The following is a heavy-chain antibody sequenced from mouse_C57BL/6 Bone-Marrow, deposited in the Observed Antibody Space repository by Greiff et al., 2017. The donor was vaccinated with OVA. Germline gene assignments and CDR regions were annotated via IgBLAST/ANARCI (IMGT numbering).Heavy chain of an antibody. CDR3: ARRSYYRYYYAMDY. J-gene: IGHJ4*01. Sequence: DVLLVESGGGLVQPGGSLKLSCAASGFTFSDYYMYWVRQTPEQRLEWVAYISNGGGSTYYPDTVKGRFTISRDNATNTLYLQMSRLKSEDTAMYDCARRSYYRYYYAMDYWGQGTSVTVSS. CDR1: GFTFSDYY. D-gene: IGHD1-2*01. V-gene: IGHV5-12*01. CDR2: ISNGGGST.